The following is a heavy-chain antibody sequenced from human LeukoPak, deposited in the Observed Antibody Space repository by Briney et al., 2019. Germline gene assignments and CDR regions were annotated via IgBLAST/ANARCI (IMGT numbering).Heavy chain of an antibody. CDR3: ARVRYYGSGSYNDY. D-gene: IGHD3-10*01. J-gene: IGHJ4*02. CDR1: GGTFSSYA. CDR2: IIPIFGTA. Sequence: GASVKVSCKASGGTFSSYAISWVRQAPGQGLEWMGGIIPIFGTANYAQKFQGRVTITTDESTSTAYMELSSLRSEDTAVYCCARVRYYGSGSYNDYWGQGTLVTVSS. V-gene: IGHV1-69*05.